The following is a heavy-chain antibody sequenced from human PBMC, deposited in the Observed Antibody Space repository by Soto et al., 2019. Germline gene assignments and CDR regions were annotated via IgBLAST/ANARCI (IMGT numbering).Heavy chain of an antibody. CDR3: ARQRTSVVTQAYFDD. D-gene: IGHD2-21*02. CDR1: GGSINSRSYY. Sequence: PSDTLSLTCTVSGGSINSRSYYWGWIRQSPGKGLEWIGSIYYSGSTYYNPSLKSRVAMSVDTSKNQFSLKLRFVSAADTAVYYCARQRTSVVTQAYFDDWGQGSLVTVSS. CDR2: IYYSGST. J-gene: IGHJ4*02. V-gene: IGHV4-39*01.